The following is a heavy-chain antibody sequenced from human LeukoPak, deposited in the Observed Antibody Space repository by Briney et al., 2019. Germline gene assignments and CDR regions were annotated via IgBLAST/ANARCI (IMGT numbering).Heavy chain of an antibody. J-gene: IGHJ4*02. CDR3: AKDYMVRGVMSPFDY. V-gene: IGHV3-74*01. CDR1: GFTFSSYW. D-gene: IGHD3-10*01. CDR2: INTDGRIT. Sequence: GGSLRLSCAASGFTFSSYWMHWVRQAPGKGLVWVSRINTDGRITNYADSVKGRFTISRDNAKNTLYLQMNSLRAEDTAVYYCAKDYMVRGVMSPFDYWGQGTLVTVSS.